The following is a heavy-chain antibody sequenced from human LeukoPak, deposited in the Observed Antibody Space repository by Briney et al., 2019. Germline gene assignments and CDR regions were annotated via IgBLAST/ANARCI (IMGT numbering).Heavy chain of an antibody. CDR3: ARAVLWFGELGVPFDY. J-gene: IGHJ4*02. D-gene: IGHD3-10*01. V-gene: IGHV5-51*01. Sequence: GESLKISCKGSGYSFTSCWIGWVRQMPGKGLEWMGIIYPGDSDTRYSPSFQGQVTISADKSISTAYLQWSSLKASDTAMYYCARAVLWFGELGVPFDYWGQGTLVTVSS. CDR2: IYPGDSDT. CDR1: GYSFTSCW.